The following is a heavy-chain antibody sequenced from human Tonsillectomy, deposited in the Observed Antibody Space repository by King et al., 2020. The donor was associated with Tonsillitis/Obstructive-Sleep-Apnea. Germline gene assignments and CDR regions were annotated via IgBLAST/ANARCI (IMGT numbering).Heavy chain of an antibody. D-gene: IGHD4-23*01. CDR3: AKSGYGGTALYYYYMDV. V-gene: IGHV3-43*01. CDR1: GFPFDDYT. Sequence: VQLVESGGVVVQPGGSLRLLCAASGFPFDDYTMHWVRQAPGKGLEWVSLITWDGGSTSYADAVKGRFTISRDNNKNSLYLQMNILRTEDTALYYCAKSGYGGTALYYYYMDVWGKGTTVTVSS. J-gene: IGHJ6*03. CDR2: ITWDGGST.